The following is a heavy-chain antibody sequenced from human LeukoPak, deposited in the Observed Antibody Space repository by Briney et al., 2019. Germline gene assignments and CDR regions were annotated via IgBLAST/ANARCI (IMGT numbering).Heavy chain of an antibody. D-gene: IGHD6-13*01. V-gene: IGHV3-74*01. CDR3: ARDSAAGDYYYYGMDV. CDR1: GFTFSSYW. J-gene: IGHJ6*02. Sequence: PGGSLRLSCAASGFTFSSYWMHWVRQAPGKGLVWVSRINSDGSSTSYADSVKGRFTISRDNAKNTLYLQMNSLRAEDTAAYYCARDSAAGDYYYYGMDVWGQGTTVTVSS. CDR2: INSDGSST.